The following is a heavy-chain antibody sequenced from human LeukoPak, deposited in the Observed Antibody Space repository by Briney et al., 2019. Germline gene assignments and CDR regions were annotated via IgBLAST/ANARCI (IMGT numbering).Heavy chain of an antibody. CDR1: GFTFSSYA. CDR2: ISYDGSNR. J-gene: IGHJ4*02. V-gene: IGHV3-30-3*01. D-gene: IGHD6-19*01. Sequence: GGSLRLSCAASGFTFSSYAMHWVRQAPGKGLEWVAVISYDGSNRYYADSVKGRCTISRDNSKNTLYLQMNSLRAEDTAVYYCAKEGYSSGWYPEHFDYWGQGTLVTVSS. CDR3: AKEGYSSGWYPEHFDY.